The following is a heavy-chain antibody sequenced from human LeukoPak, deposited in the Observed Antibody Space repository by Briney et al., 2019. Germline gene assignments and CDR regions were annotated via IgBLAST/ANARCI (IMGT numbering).Heavy chain of an antibody. D-gene: IGHD2-8*01. J-gene: IGHJ4*02. V-gene: IGHV3-7*01. CDR3: AGKNGHDF. CDR2: IKQDGSEK. CDR1: GFTLSSYW. Sequence: GGSLRLSCEASGFTLSSYWMTWVRQAPGKGLEWVANIKQDGSEKYYVDSVKGRFTISRDNAKNSLYLQMNSLRAEDTAVYYCAGKNGHDFWGQGTLVTVSS.